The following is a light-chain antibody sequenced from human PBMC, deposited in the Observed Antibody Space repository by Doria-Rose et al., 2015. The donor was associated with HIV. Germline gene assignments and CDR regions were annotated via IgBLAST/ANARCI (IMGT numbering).Light chain of an antibody. CDR2: DGS. Sequence: TQSPGTLSLSPGERATLSCRASQSFSSTYLAWYQQKPGQAPSLLIYDGSTSATGIPDWFSASGSGTDFTLTINRLEPEDFALYYCHQYGTSWTFGQGTEAEI. V-gene: IGKV3-20*01. CDR1: QSFSSTY. CDR3: HQYGTSWT. J-gene: IGKJ1*01.